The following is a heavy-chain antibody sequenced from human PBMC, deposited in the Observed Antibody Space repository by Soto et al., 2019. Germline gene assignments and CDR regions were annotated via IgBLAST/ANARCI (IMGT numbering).Heavy chain of an antibody. CDR2: IHHSGST. Sequence: QVQLQESGPGLVKPSQTLSLTCTVSGGSISSGDYYWSWIRQPPGKGLEWIGYIHHSGSTYYNPSLKSRVTISPDTSKNQFSLKLSSVTAADTAVYYCARAQGRDFWFDPWGQGTLVTVSS. V-gene: IGHV4-30-4*01. CDR1: GGSISSGDYY. J-gene: IGHJ5*02. CDR3: ARAQGRDFWFDP.